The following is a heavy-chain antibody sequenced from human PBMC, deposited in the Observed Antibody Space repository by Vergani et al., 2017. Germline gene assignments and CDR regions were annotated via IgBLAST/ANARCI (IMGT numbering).Heavy chain of an antibody. CDR1: GFTFGDYA. CDR2: IRSKAYGGTT. V-gene: IGHV3-49*03. J-gene: IGHJ5*02. CDR3: TRSPLLWFGGLLNWFDP. D-gene: IGHD3-10*01. Sequence: EVQLVESGGGLVQPGRSLRLSCTASGFTFGDYAMSWFRQAPGKGLEWVGFIRSKAYGGTTEYAASVKGRFTISRDDSKSIAYLQMNSLKTEDTAVYYCTRSPLLWFGGLLNWFDPWGQGTLVTVSS.